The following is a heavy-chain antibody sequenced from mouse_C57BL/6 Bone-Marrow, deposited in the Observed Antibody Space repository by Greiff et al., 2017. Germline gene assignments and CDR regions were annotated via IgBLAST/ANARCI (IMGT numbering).Heavy chain of an antibody. CDR2: IDPNSGGT. CDR1: GYTFTSYW. CDR3: ARSLAY. J-gene: IGHJ3*01. V-gene: IGHV1-72*01. Sequence: VQLQQPGAELVKPGASVQLSCKASGYTFTSYWMHWVKQRPGRGLEWIGRIDPNSGGTKDNEKFKSKATLTVDNPSSTAYMQLSRLTSEDSAVYYCARSLAYWGQGTLVTVSA.